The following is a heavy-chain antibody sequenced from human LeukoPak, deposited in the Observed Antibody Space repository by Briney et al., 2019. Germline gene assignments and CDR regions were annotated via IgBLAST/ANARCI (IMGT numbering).Heavy chain of an antibody. CDR1: GFTITGFG. CDR3: AKSPWTVAGTFDY. Sequence: GASLRLSCAASGFTITGFGMHWVRQSPGKGLEWVAFIRYDGAIKYYADSVKGRFTISRDISTNTLYLQMNSLRTEDTAIYYCAKSPWTVAGTFDYWGQGTLVTVSS. CDR2: IRYDGAIK. J-gene: IGHJ4*02. V-gene: IGHV3-30*02. D-gene: IGHD6-19*01.